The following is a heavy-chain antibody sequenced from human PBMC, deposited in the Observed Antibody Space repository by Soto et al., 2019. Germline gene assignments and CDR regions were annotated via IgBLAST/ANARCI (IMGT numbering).Heavy chain of an antibody. CDR2: ISGSGGST. J-gene: IGHJ4*02. D-gene: IGHD1-7*01. CDR3: TKDGRVVGTAAFDY. CDR1: GFTFSSYA. V-gene: IGHV3-23*01. Sequence: LSLTCAASGFTFSSYAMSWVRPAPGKGLEWVSAISGSGGSTYYADSVKGRFTISRDNSKNTLYLQMNSLRAEDTAVYYCTKDGRVVGTAAFDYWGQGTLVTVSS.